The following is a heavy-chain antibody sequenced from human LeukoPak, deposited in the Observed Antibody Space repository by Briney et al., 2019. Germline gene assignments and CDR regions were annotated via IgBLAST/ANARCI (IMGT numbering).Heavy chain of an antibody. J-gene: IGHJ4*02. CDR2: IRSKPNGGTT. Sequence: PGGSLRLSCAASGFTFSNHWMHWVRQAPGKGLEWVSFIRSKPNGGTTEYAAAVKGRFSISRDDSKSIAYLQMNSLKTEDTAVYYCARGERTTVTTFDYWGQGTLVTVSS. CDR1: GFTFSNHW. V-gene: IGHV3-71*01. D-gene: IGHD4-17*01. CDR3: ARGERTTVTTFDY.